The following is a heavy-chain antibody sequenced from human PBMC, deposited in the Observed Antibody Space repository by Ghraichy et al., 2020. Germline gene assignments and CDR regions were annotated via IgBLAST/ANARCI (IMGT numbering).Heavy chain of an antibody. V-gene: IGHV4-34*01. D-gene: IGHD3-9*01. Sequence: SETLSLTCAVYGGSFSGYYWSWIRQPPGKGLEWIGEINHSGSTNYNPSLKSRVTISVDTSKNQFSLKLSSVTAADTAVYYCARGRIVLRYFDWQNWFDPWGQGTLVTVSS. CDR1: GGSFSGYY. J-gene: IGHJ5*02. CDR3: ARGRIVLRYFDWQNWFDP. CDR2: INHSGST.